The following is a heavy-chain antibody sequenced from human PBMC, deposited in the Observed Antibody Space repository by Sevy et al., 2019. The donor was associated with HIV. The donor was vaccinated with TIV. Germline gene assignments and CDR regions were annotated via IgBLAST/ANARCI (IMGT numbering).Heavy chain of an antibody. Sequence: SETLSLTCTVSGGSISSYYWSWIRQPAGKGLEWIGRIYTSGSTNYNPSLKSRVTMSVDTSKNQFSLKPSSVTAADTAVYYCAREGHCSSTSCYPSPLDYWGQGTLVTVSS. V-gene: IGHV4-4*07. J-gene: IGHJ4*02. CDR1: GGSISSYY. D-gene: IGHD2-2*01. CDR2: IYTSGST. CDR3: AREGHCSSTSCYPSPLDY.